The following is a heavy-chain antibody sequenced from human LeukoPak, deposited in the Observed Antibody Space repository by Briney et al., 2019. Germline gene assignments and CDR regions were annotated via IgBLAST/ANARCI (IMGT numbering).Heavy chain of an antibody. CDR3: ASYYDPYYFDY. J-gene: IGHJ4*02. Sequence: SETPSLTCTVSGGSISSGDYYWSWIRQPPGTGLEWIGYIYYSGSTYYNPSLKSRVTISVDTSKNQFSLKLSSVTAADTAVYYCASYYDPYYFDYWGQGTLVTVSS. CDR2: IYYSGST. CDR1: GGSISSGDYY. D-gene: IGHD3-22*01. V-gene: IGHV4-30-4*01.